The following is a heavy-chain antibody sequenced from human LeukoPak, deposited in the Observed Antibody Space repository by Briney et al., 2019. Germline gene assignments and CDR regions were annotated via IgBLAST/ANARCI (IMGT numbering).Heavy chain of an antibody. V-gene: IGHV3-30*02. Sequence: PGGSLRLSCVTSGFTFSSYGMHWVRQAPGKGLEWVSFIRYDGSDEHYADSVKGRFTISRDNSKNTLYLQMNSLRAEDTALYYCAKLLSPYNCWGQGTLVTVSS. CDR1: GFTFSSYG. CDR3: AKLLSPYNC. J-gene: IGHJ4*02. CDR2: IRYDGSDE. D-gene: IGHD2/OR15-2a*01.